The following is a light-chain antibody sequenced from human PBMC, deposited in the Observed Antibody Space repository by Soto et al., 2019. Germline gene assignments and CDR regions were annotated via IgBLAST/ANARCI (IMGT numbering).Light chain of an antibody. CDR2: SAS. CDR3: QQSYRTPHT. Sequence: DIQMTQFPSSLSASVGDRVTITCRASQGVSAYLLWYQQRLGRAPRLLIYSASSLVSGVPSRFRGSGSGTYFTLTICRLQPEDFATCYCQQSYRTPHTFGHWTKLETK. J-gene: IGKJ2*01. CDR1: QGVSAY. V-gene: IGKV1-39*01.